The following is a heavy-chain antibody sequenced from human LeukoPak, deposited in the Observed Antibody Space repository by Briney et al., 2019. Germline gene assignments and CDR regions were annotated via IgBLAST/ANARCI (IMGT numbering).Heavy chain of an antibody. D-gene: IGHD5-18*01. CDR3: AKDAYSYGRYWYFDV. J-gene: IGHJ2*01. CDR2: LSGSGGTT. V-gene: IGHV3-23*01. Sequence: NPGGSLRLSCAASGFTFSIYAMSWVRQAPGKVLEWVSALSGSGGTTDYADSVKGRFTISRDNSKNTLFLQMKSLRAEDTAVYYCAKDAYSYGRYWYFDVWGRGTLVTVSS. CDR1: GFTFSIYA.